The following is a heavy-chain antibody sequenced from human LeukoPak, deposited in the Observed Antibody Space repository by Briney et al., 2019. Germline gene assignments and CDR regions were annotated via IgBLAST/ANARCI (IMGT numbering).Heavy chain of an antibody. V-gene: IGHV3-30*18. CDR1: GFIFNNYG. J-gene: IGHJ6*02. Sequence: GRSLRLSCAASGFIFNNYGMHWVRQTPGKGLEWVALMSLDGSKSFYADSVKGRFTISRDKAEKTLSLQMNSLRAEDTAVYFCAKDLQAGYDYEDLEDYYGLDVWGQGTTVIVSS. CDR2: MSLDGSKS. CDR3: AKDLQAGYDYEDLEDYYGLDV. D-gene: IGHD4-17*01.